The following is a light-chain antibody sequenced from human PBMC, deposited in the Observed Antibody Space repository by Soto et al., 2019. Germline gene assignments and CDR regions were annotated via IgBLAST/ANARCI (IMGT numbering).Light chain of an antibody. CDR1: SSDVGKYNF. Sequence: QSALTQPPSASGSPGQSVTISCTGASSDVGKYNFVSWYQQHPGKAPKLMIYDVTERPSGVPDRFSGSKSGNTASLTVSGLQAEYEAAYYCTAYAGSSIPVVFGGGTKLTVL. J-gene: IGLJ2*01. CDR3: TAYAGSSIPVV. CDR2: DVT. V-gene: IGLV2-8*01.